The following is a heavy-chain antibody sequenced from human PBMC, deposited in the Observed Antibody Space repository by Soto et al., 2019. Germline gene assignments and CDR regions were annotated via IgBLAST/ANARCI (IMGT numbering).Heavy chain of an antibody. CDR1: GFTFSSYG. Sequence: GGSLRLSCAASGFTFSSYGMHWVRQAPGKGLEWVAVISYDGSNKYYADSVKGRFTISRDNSKNTLYLQMNSLRAEDTAVYYCAKEREVTTFNYYYGMDVWGQGTTVTVPS. D-gene: IGHD4-17*01. CDR3: AKEREVTTFNYYYGMDV. J-gene: IGHJ6*02. CDR2: ISYDGSNK. V-gene: IGHV3-30*18.